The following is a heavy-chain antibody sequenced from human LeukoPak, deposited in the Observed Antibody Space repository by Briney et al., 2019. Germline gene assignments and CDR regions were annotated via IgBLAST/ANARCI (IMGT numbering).Heavy chain of an antibody. CDR3: ARVSLGNEPGSPQNYYYYGMDV. CDR2: IIPIFGTA. V-gene: IGHV1-69*13. CDR1: GGTFSSYA. Sequence: SVKASCKASGGTFSSYAISWVRQAPGQGLEWMGGIIPIFGTANYAQKFQGRVTITADESTSTAYMELSSLRSEDTAVYYCARVSLGNEPGSPQNYYYYGMDVWGQGTTVTVSS. J-gene: IGHJ6*02.